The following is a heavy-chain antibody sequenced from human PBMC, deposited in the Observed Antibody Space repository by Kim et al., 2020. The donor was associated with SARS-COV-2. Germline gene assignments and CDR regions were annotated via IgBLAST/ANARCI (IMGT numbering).Heavy chain of an antibody. D-gene: IGHD3-16*01. CDR2: K. V-gene: IGHV3-30*01. CDR3: ARDWGAGFFDY. J-gene: IGHJ4*02. Sequence: KHYADSVKGRFNNSRDNSKNALYLQRNSLRAEDTAVYYCARDWGAGFFDYWCQGTLVIVAS.